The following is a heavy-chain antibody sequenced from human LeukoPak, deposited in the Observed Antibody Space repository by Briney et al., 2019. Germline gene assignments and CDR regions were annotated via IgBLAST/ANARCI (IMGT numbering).Heavy chain of an antibody. CDR1: GGSFSGYY. Sequence: SETLSLTCAVYGGSFSGYYWSWIRQPPGKGLEWIGEINDSGSTNYNPSLKSRVTISVDTSRNQFSLKLSSVTAADTAVYYCARGPPRIAAAGVWYRYWGQGTLVTVSS. CDR2: INDSGST. V-gene: IGHV4-34*01. J-gene: IGHJ4*02. CDR3: ARGPPRIAAAGVWYRY. D-gene: IGHD6-13*01.